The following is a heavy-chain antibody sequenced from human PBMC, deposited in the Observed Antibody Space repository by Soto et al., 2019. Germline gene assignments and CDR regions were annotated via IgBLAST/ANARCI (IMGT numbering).Heavy chain of an antibody. CDR2: IKQDGSEK. CDR3: ARDPNYDFWSGYYYGMDV. D-gene: IGHD3-3*01. J-gene: IGHJ6*02. Sequence: GGSLRLSCAASGFTFSSYWMSWVRQAPGKGLEWVANIKQDGSEKYYVDSVKGRFTISRDNAKNSLYLQMNSLRAEDTAVYYCARDPNYDFWSGYYYGMDVWGQGTTVTVSS. V-gene: IGHV3-7*01. CDR1: GFTFSSYW.